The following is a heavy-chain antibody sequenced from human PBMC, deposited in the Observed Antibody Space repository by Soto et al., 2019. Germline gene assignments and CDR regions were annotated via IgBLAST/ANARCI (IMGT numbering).Heavy chain of an antibody. CDR3: VRDGTKTLRDWFDP. V-gene: IGHV4-4*07. CDR1: GASISGFY. J-gene: IGHJ5*02. Sequence: SETLSLTCTVSGASISGFYWSWIRKSAGKGLEWIGRIYATGTTDYNPSLKSRVMMSVDTSKKQFSLKLRSVTATGTAVYYCVRDGTKTLRDWFDPWGQGISVTVSS. D-gene: IGHD1-1*01. CDR2: IYATGTT.